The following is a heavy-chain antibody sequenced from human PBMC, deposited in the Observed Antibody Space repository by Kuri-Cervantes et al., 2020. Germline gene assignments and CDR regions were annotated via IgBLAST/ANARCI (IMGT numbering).Heavy chain of an antibody. V-gene: IGHV3-48*02. CDR1: GFTFSSYS. CDR2: ISSSSSTI. J-gene: IGHJ4*02. Sequence: GGSLRLSCAASGFTFSSYSMNWVRQAPGKGLEWVSYISSSSSTIYYADSVKGRFTISRDNAKNSLYLQMNSLRDEDTAVYYCARGFSSERPVMTDYWGQGTLVTVSS. D-gene: IGHD2-21*01. CDR3: ARGFSSERPVMTDY.